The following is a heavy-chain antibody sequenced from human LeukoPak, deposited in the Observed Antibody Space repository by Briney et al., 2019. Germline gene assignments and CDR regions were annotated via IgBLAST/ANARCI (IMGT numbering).Heavy chain of an antibody. CDR2: INSDETTT. J-gene: IGHJ6*02. D-gene: IGHD6-6*01. CDR1: GFSISNYW. Sequence: GGSLRLSCAASGFSISNYWMHWVRQAPGKGLMWVSRINSDETTTNYADSVKGRFTISRDNAKNMVYLQMNSLRAEDTAVYYCARDRGKYSSSSYVDVWSQGTTVTVSS. V-gene: IGHV3-74*01. CDR3: ARDRGKYSSSSYVDV.